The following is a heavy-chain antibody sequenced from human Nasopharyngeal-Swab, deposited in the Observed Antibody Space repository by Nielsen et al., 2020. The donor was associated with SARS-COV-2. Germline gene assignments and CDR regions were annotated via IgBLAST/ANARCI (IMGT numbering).Heavy chain of an antibody. V-gene: IGHV1-2*06. D-gene: IGHD3-16*01. CDR2: INPNNGGT. J-gene: IGHJ4*02. CDR1: GYTFYAYN. Sequence: ASVKVSCKPSGYTFYAYNMHWVRQAPGQGLEWMGRINPNNGGTNYAQGFQGRVTMTWDTSISTAYMEVTRLTSDDTAMYYCAREGADLWGQGTLVTVSS. CDR3: AREGADL.